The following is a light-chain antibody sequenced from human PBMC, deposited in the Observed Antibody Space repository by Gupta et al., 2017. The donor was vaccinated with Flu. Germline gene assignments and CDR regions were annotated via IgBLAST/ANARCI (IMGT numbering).Light chain of an antibody. CDR2: EVS. CDR3: SSYTNTNTLVV. J-gene: IGLJ3*02. V-gene: IGLV2-14*01. Sequence: SAPNQPASVAGSPGPSITISCTGTSSDVGGYNYVSWYQQHPGEAPKLMIFEVSNRPSGVADRFSGSKSGDTASLTISGLQAEDEADYYCSSYTNTNTLVVFGGGTKLTVL. CDR1: SSDVGGYNY.